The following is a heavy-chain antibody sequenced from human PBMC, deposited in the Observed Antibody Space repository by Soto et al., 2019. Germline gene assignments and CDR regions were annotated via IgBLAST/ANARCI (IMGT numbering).Heavy chain of an antibody. Sequence: PSETLSLTCAVYGGSFSGYYWSWIRQPPGKGLEWIGEINHSGSTNYNPSLKSRVTIPVDTSKNQFSLKLSSVTAADTAVYYCARGDCSGGSCPDDAFDIWGQGTMVTVSS. D-gene: IGHD2-15*01. CDR2: INHSGST. CDR3: ARGDCSGGSCPDDAFDI. V-gene: IGHV4-34*01. CDR1: GGSFSGYY. J-gene: IGHJ3*02.